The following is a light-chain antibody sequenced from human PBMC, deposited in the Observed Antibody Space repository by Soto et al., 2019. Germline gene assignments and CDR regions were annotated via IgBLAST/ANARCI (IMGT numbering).Light chain of an antibody. V-gene: IGKV3-20*01. CDR3: QQYCSPPLT. Sequence: EIVLTQSPGTLSLSPGERATLSCRASQSISNTNLAWYQQKPGQAPRLLIYGASSRATGIPDRFSGSGSGADFTLTISRLESDDFAVYYCQQYCSPPLTFGRGTKVEIK. CDR1: QSISNTN. J-gene: IGKJ4*01. CDR2: GAS.